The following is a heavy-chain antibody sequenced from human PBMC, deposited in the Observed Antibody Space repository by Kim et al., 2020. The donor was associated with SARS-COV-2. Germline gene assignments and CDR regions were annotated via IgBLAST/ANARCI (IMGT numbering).Heavy chain of an antibody. CDR1: GGSISRSTYY. D-gene: IGHD6-6*01. Sequence: SETLSLTCTVSGGSISRSTYYWGWIRQPPGKGLEWIGNIFYSGSAYYNPSLKSRVTISVDTSKNQFSLKLTSVTAADTAVYYCARHLGSYTSSLPSWGQGTLVTVSS. V-gene: IGHV4-39*01. CDR2: IFYSGSA. CDR3: ARHLGSYTSSLPS. J-gene: IGHJ5*02.